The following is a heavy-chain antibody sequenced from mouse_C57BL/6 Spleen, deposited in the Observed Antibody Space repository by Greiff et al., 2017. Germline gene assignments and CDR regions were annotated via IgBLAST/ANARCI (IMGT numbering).Heavy chain of an antibody. D-gene: IGHD2-4*01. Sequence: VQLQQSGPELVKPGASVKISCMASGYSFTDYNMNWVMQSNGKSLEWFGVINPNYVTTSYNQKFKGKATLTVDQSSSTAYMQLNSLTSEESAVYYCARKRAYDYDEGDYAMDYWGQGTSVTVTS. CDR1: GYSFTDYN. V-gene: IGHV1-39*01. CDR2: INPNYVTT. CDR3: ARKRAYDYDEGDYAMDY. J-gene: IGHJ4*01.